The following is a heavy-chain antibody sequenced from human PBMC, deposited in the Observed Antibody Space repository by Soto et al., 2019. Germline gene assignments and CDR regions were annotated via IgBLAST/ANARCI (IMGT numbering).Heavy chain of an antibody. D-gene: IGHD6-13*01. CDR3: ASAVAAAGTRRYYYGMDV. J-gene: IGHJ6*02. CDR1: GGSISRVRYY. V-gene: IGHV4-31*03. CDR2: IYYSGST. Sequence: SETLSLTCTVSGGSISRVRYYWSWIRQHPGKGLEWIGYIYYSGSTYYNPSLKSRVTISVDTSKNQFSLKLSSVTAADTAVYYCASAVAAAGTRRYYYGMDVWAQGTTVPVSS.